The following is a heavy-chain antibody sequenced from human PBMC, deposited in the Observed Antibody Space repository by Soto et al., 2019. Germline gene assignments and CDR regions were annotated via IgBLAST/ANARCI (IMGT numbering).Heavy chain of an antibody. Sequence: ASVKVSCKASGYTFTSYSMHWVRQAPGQRLEWMGWINAGNGNTKYSQKFQGRVTITRDTSASTAYMELSSLRSEDTAVYYCARDSVHSIFGWQNNWFDPWGRGTRVTVSS. V-gene: IGHV1-3*01. CDR2: INAGNGNT. D-gene: IGHD3-9*01. J-gene: IGHJ5*02. CDR1: GYTFTSYS. CDR3: ARDSVHSIFGWQNNWFDP.